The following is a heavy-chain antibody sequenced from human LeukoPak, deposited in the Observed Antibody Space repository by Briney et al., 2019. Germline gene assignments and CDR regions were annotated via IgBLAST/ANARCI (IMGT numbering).Heavy chain of an antibody. CDR2: INPNSGGT. CDR3: ARDQGIYNHRIIDS. J-gene: IGHJ4*02. Sequence: ASVTVSCTASGYTFTGYYMHWVRQAPGQGLEWMGWINPNSGGTNYAQKFQGRVTMTRDTSISTAYMELSRLRSDDTAVYYCARDQGIYNHRIIDSWGQGTLVTVSS. D-gene: IGHD5-12*01. V-gene: IGHV1-2*02. CDR1: GYTFTGYY.